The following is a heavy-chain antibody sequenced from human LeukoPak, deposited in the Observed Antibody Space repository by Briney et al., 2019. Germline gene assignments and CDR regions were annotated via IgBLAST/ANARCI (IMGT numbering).Heavy chain of an antibody. CDR1: GGSISSYY. CDR2: IYYSGST. D-gene: IGHD3-3*01. CDR3: ARAEIRITIFGVVTWFDP. J-gene: IGHJ5*02. Sequence: SETLSLTCTVSGGSISSYYWSWIQQPPGKGLEWIGYIYYSGSTNYNPSLKSRVTISVDTSKNQFSLKLSSVTAADTAVYYCARAEIRITIFGVVTWFDPWGQGTLVTVSS. V-gene: IGHV4-59*01.